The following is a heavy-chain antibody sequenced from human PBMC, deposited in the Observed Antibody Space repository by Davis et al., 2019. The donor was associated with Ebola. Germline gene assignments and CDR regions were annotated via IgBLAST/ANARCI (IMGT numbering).Heavy chain of an antibody. Sequence: GESLKISCAASGFSFSTYTLNWVRQAPGKGLEWVSFISVSTINISRDNVEKSLDMQRNSLRAEDTAVCYCARDLWTEGTVYGMDVWGQGTTVTVSS. CDR3: ARDLWTEGTVYGMDV. J-gene: IGHJ6*02. V-gene: IGHV3-21*01. D-gene: IGHD1-1*01. CDR2: ISVST. CDR1: GFSFSTYT.